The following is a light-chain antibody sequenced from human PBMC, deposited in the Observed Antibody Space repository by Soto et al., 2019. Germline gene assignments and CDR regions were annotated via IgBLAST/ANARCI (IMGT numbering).Light chain of an antibody. CDR3: EAWDGSLNVVL. J-gene: IGLJ2*01. Sequence: QSVLTQPPSASGTPGQRVTISCSGGNSNIGTNTVNWYQHLPGSAPKLLIYSNNQRSSGVPDRFSGSKSGTSASLAISGLQPDDEADYYCEAWDGSLNVVLFGGGTKVTVL. CDR2: SNN. CDR1: NSNIGTNT. V-gene: IGLV1-44*01.